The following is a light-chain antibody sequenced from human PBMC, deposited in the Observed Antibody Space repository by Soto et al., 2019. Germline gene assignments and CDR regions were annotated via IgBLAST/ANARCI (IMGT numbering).Light chain of an antibody. CDR1: PSVTNY. CDR3: QQYNNWPPLVT. J-gene: IGKJ1*01. CDR2: GAF. V-gene: IGKV3D-15*01. Sequence: EIVLTQSPATLSLSPGERATLSCRASPSVTNYLAWYQQKPGQPPRLLIYGAFNRAAGIPARFSGSGSGTDFTLTISSLQSEDFAVYYCQQYNNWPPLVTFGQGTKVDI.